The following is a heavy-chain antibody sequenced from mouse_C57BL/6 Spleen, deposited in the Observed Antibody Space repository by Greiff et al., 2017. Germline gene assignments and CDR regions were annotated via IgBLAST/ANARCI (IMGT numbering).Heavy chain of an antibody. CDR1: GFTFSDYY. CDR3: ARGEGITTVDRYFDY. J-gene: IGHJ2*01. CDR2: INYDGSST. Sequence: EVMLVESEGGLVQPGSSMKLSCTASGFTFSDYYMAWVRQVPEKGLEWVANINYDGSSTYYLDSLKSRFIISRDNAKNILYLQMSSLKSEDTATYYCARGEGITTVDRYFDYWGQGTTLTVSS. V-gene: IGHV5-16*01. D-gene: IGHD1-1*01.